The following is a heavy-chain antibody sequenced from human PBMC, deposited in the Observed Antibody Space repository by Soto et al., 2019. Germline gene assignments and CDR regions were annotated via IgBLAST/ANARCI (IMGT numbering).Heavy chain of an antibody. Sequence: GGSLRLSCAASGFTFSSYGMHWVRQAPGKGLEWVAVIWYDGSNKYYADSVKGRFTISRDNSKNTLYLQMNSLRAEDTAVYYCARDSSHLSWFDPWGQGTLVTVSS. CDR2: IWYDGSNK. V-gene: IGHV3-33*01. CDR1: GFTFSSYG. CDR3: ARDSSHLSWFDP. D-gene: IGHD6-19*01. J-gene: IGHJ5*02.